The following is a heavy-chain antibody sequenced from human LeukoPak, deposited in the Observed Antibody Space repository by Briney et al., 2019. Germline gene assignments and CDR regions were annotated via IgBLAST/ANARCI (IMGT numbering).Heavy chain of an antibody. J-gene: IGHJ3*02. CDR3: ARAGYYYDSSGYFQDAFDI. D-gene: IGHD3-22*01. Sequence: GASVKVSCKASGYTFTSYHMHWVRQAPGQGLEWMGIINPSGGSTSYAQKFQGRVTMTRDTSTSTVYMELSSLRSEDTAVYYCARAGYYYDSSGYFQDAFDIWGQGTMVTVSS. V-gene: IGHV1-46*01. CDR1: GYTFTSYH. CDR2: INPSGGST.